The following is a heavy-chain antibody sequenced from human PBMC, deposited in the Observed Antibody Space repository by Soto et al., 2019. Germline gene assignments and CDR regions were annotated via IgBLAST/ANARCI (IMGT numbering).Heavy chain of an antibody. V-gene: IGHV3-30*18. CDR1: GFSFTTYG. Sequence: GGSLRLSCAASGFSFTTYGMHWVRQAPGKGLEWVGFISYDGDNKFYADSVKGRFTISRDNSKSTLYLQMNSLRTEDSTVYYCAKDFCSSASCYGFYYYFYGMDVWGQGTTVTVSS. CDR2: ISYDGDNK. CDR3: AKDFCSSASCYGFYYYFYGMDV. J-gene: IGHJ6*02. D-gene: IGHD2-2*01.